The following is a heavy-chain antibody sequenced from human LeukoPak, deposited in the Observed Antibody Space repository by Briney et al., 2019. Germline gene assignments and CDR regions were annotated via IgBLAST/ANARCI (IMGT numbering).Heavy chain of an antibody. J-gene: IGHJ4*02. V-gene: IGHV3-23*01. D-gene: IGHD6-19*01. CDR1: GFTFSSYA. CDR3: AKMVHTEQWLVPFDY. Sequence: GGSLRLSCAASGFTFSSYAMHWVRQAPGKGLEWVSDISGSGDTTHYADSVKGRFTLSRDNSKNTLYLQMNSLRAEDTAVYYCAKMVHTEQWLVPFDYWGQGTLVTVSS. CDR2: ISGSGDTT.